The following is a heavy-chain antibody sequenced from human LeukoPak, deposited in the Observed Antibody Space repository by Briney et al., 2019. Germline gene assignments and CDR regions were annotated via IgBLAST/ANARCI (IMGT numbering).Heavy chain of an antibody. V-gene: IGHV4-34*01. CDR2: INHSGST. D-gene: IGHD2-21*01. J-gene: IGHJ2*01. CDR1: GGSFSGYY. CDR3: AREANSPTARYWYFDL. Sequence: SETLSLTCAVYGGSFSGYYWSWIRQPPGKGLEWIGEINHSGSTNYNPSLKSRVTISVDTSKNQFSLKLSSVTAADTAVYYCAREANSPTARYWYFDLWGRGTQVTVSS.